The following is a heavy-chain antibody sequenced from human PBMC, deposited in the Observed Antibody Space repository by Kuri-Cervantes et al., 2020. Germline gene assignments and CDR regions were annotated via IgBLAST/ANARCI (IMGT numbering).Heavy chain of an antibody. Sequence: LSLTCAASGFTFSDYYMSWIRQAPGKGLEWVSYISSSGSTIYYADSVKDRFTISRDNAKNSLYLQMNSLRAEDTAVYYCARHRSGWYSFDYWGQGTLVTVSS. V-gene: IGHV3-11*04. CDR2: ISSSGSTI. CDR1: GFTFSDYY. CDR3: ARHRSGWYSFDY. J-gene: IGHJ4*02. D-gene: IGHD6-19*01.